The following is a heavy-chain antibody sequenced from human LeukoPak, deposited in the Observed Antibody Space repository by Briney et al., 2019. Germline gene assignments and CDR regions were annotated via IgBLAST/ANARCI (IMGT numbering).Heavy chain of an antibody. CDR2: IRYDGSNK. V-gene: IGHV3-30*02. Sequence: GGSLRLSCAASGFTFSSYGMHWVRQAPGKGLEWVAFIRYDGSNKYYADSVKGRFTISRDNSKNTLYLQMNSLRAEDTAVYYCAKEEDYYYYMDVWGKGTTVTISS. J-gene: IGHJ6*03. CDR3: AKEEDYYYYMDV. CDR1: GFTFSSYG.